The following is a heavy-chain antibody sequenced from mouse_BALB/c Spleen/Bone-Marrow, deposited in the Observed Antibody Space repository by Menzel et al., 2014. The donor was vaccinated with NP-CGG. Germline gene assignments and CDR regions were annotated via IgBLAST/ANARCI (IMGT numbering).Heavy chain of an antibody. CDR3: ARLEGNYGSTFAY. J-gene: IGHJ3*01. V-gene: IGHV1-61*01. D-gene: IGHD1-1*01. CDR2: IHPSDTET. CDR1: GYSFTSYW. Sequence: QVQLKQSGAELVRPGASVKLSCKASGYSFTSYWMNWVKQRPGQGLEWIGMIHPSDTETRLDQRFKDKATLIVDKSSSTAYMQLSSPTSEDSAVYYCARLEGNYGSTFAYWGQGTLVTVSA.